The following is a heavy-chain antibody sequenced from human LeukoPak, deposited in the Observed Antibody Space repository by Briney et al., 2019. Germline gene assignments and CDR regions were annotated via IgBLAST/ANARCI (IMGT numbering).Heavy chain of an antibody. J-gene: IGHJ4*02. CDR3: ARDPPYDSSGYAFDY. V-gene: IGHV1-46*01. CDR2: INPSGGST. Sequence: GSVKVSCKASGYTFTSYYMHWVRQAPGQGLEWMGIINPSGGSTSYAQKFQGRVTMTRDTSTSTVYMELSSLRSEDTAVYYCARDPPYDSSGYAFDYWGQGTLVTVSS. D-gene: IGHD3-22*01. CDR1: GYTFTSYY.